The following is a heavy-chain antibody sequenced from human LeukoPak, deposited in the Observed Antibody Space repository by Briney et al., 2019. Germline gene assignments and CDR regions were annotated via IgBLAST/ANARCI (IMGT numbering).Heavy chain of an antibody. D-gene: IGHD4-11*01. V-gene: IGHV3-66*01. J-gene: IGHJ4*02. Sequence: GGSLRLSCAASGITVSDNYMNWVRQAPGKGPEWISLIYSGGTTSYADSVKGRFTISRDDSKNTLYLQMNNLRVDDTAVYYCARDPPAVTTNTYGWGQGTLVTVSS. CDR1: GITVSDNY. CDR3: ARDPPAVTTNTYG. CDR2: IYSGGTT.